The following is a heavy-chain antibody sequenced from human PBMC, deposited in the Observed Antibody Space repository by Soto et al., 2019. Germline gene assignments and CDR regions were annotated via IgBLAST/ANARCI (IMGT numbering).Heavy chain of an antibody. CDR1: GFTFSSYS. CDR2: VSPSGSNT. CDR3: ARRDNSGWYSLDY. D-gene: IGHD6-19*01. J-gene: IGHJ4*02. V-gene: IGHV3-23*01. Sequence: GGSLRLSCAASGFTFSSYSMNWVRQAPGEGLEWVSSVSPSGSNTYYADSVKGRFTMSRDNSENRLHLQMNSLRAEDTAVYFCARRDNSGWYSLDYWGQGTPVTVSS.